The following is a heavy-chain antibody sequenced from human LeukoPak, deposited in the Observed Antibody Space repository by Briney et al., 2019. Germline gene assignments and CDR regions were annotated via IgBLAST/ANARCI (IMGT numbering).Heavy chain of an antibody. CDR2: ISGSGGNT. Sequence: GGSLRLSCAASGFTFSSYAMSWVRQAPGKGLEWVSAISGSGGNTYYADSVKGRFTISRDSSKNTLYLQMNSLRAEDTAVYYCAKEAYYYGSGSYGTFDYWGQGTLVTVSS. J-gene: IGHJ4*02. V-gene: IGHV3-23*01. D-gene: IGHD3-10*01. CDR3: AKEAYYYGSGSYGTFDY. CDR1: GFTFSSYA.